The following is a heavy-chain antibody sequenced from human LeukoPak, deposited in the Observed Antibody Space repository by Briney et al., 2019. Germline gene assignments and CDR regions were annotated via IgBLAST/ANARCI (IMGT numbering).Heavy chain of an antibody. CDR3: ARVDPLVRGMIGSWFDP. J-gene: IGHJ5*02. V-gene: IGHV4-39*07. Sequence: SETLSLTCTVSDGSISSSSYYWGWIRQPPGKGLEWIGSVYYSGNTYCNPSLKSRVTISIDTSKNQFSLKLTSVTAADTAVYYCARVDPLVRGMIGSWFDPWGQGTLVTVSS. CDR2: VYYSGNT. CDR1: DGSISSSSYY. D-gene: IGHD3-10*01.